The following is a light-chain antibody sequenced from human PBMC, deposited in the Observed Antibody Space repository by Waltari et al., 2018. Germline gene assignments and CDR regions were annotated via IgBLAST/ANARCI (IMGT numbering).Light chain of an antibody. V-gene: IGLV1-51*01. CDR1: SSTIGSYY. Sequence: QSVLTQPPSVSAAAGQKVTISCSGSSSTIGSYYVSWYQHVPGTVPKLLIYDNMGRPSGIPDRFSGFKAGTSAALESTGLQAEDEADYYCGSWDATVRVGVFGGGTRLTVL. CDR3: GSWDATVRVGV. J-gene: IGLJ2*01. CDR2: DNM.